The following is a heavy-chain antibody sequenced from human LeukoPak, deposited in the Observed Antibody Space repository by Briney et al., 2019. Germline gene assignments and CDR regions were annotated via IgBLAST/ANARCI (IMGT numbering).Heavy chain of an antibody. J-gene: IGHJ4*02. V-gene: IGHV3-66*01. D-gene: IGHD1-26*01. Sequence: GGSLRLSCAASGFTFSSYGMSWVRQAPGKGLEWVSVIYSGGSTNYADSVKSRFIISRDNSKNTLYLQMNSLRVEDTAVYYCARALSGSFDYWGQGTLVTVSS. CDR1: GFTFSSYG. CDR3: ARALSGSFDY. CDR2: IYSGGST.